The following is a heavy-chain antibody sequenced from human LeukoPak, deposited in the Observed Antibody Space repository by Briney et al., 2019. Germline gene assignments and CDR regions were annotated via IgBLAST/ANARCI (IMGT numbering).Heavy chain of an antibody. V-gene: IGHV3-23*01. Sequence: GGSLRLSCAASGFTFSSHAMSWVRQAPGKGLKWVSTISGSGGSTYYADSVKGRFTISRDNSKNTLYLQMNSLRAEDTAVYYCARGSGGSCYSALDSWGQGTLVTVSS. D-gene: IGHD2-15*01. CDR1: GFTFSSHA. CDR2: ISGSGGST. J-gene: IGHJ4*02. CDR3: ARGSGGSCYSALDS.